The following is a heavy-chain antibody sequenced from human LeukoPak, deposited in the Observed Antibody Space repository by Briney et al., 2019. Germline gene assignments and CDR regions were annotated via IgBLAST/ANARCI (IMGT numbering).Heavy chain of an antibody. CDR1: GSIFTSYW. V-gene: IGHV5-10-1*01. CDR3: ARRYYGMDV. Sequence: GESLQISCKGSGSIFTSYWISWVRQLPGKGLEWMGRIDPSDSYTNYSPSFQGHVTISADKSISTAYLQWSSLKASDTAMYYCARRYYGMDVWGKGTTVTVSS. J-gene: IGHJ6*04. CDR2: IDPSDSYT.